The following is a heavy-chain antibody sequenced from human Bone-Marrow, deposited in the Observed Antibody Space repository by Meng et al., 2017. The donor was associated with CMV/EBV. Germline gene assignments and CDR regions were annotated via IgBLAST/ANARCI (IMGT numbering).Heavy chain of an antibody. CDR2: ISSSSRYI. CDR3: ATREGIGHTTA. Sequence: GESLKISCAASGFTFSSYGMHWVRQAPGKGLEWVSMISSSSRYIYYADSVKGRFTISRDNDKNLLYLQMNSLRAEDAAVYYCATREGIGHTTAWGQGTLVTVSS. J-gene: IGHJ5*02. V-gene: IGHV3-21*06. CDR1: GFTFSSYG. D-gene: IGHD2/OR15-2a*01.